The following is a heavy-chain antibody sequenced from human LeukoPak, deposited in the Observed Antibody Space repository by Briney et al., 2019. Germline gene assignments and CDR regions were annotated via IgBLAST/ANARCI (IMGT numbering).Heavy chain of an antibody. J-gene: IGHJ4*02. D-gene: IGHD1-1*01. Sequence: GGSLRLSCAASGLTFSSYWMHWVRQAPGKGLVCVSRIKSDGSSTSYADSVKGRFTISRDDAKNTLYLQMNSLRAEDTAMYYCARAYNSHFDYWGQGALVTVSS. V-gene: IGHV3-74*01. CDR2: IKSDGSST. CDR1: GLTFSSYW. CDR3: ARAYNSHFDY.